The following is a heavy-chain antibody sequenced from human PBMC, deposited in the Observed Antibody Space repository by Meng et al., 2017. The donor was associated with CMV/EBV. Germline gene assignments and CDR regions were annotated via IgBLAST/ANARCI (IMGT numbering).Heavy chain of an antibody. J-gene: IGHJ4*02. V-gene: IGHV3-48*03. CDR2: ISSSGSTI. Sequence: GGSLRLSCAASGFTFSSYEMNWVRQAPGKGLEWVSYISSSGSTIYYADSVKGRFTISRDNAKNSLYLQMNSLRAEDTAVYYCARDHVDTRERALFDYWGQGTLVTVSS. D-gene: IGHD5-18*01. CDR3: ARDHVDTRERALFDY. CDR1: GFTFSSYE.